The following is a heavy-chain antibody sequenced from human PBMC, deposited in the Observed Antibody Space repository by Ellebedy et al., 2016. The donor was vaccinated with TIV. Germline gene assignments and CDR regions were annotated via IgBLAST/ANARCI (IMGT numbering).Heavy chain of an antibody. D-gene: IGHD3-10*01. CDR3: ARLSYYYYSSGSWDY. V-gene: IGHV5-51*01. J-gene: IGHJ4*02. Sequence: PGGSLRLSCKGSGYSFTSYWIGRVRQMPGKGMEWMGIIYPGDSDTRYSPSVQGQVTISADKSISTAYLQWSSLKASDTAMYYCARLSYYYYSSGSWDYWGQGTLVTVSS. CDR1: GYSFTSYW. CDR2: IYPGDSDT.